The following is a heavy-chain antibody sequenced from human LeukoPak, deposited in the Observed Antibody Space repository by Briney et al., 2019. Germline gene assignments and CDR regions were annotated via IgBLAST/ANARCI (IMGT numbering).Heavy chain of an antibody. D-gene: IGHD4/OR15-4a*01. CDR2: INHSGST. Sequence: SETLSLTCAVYGGSFSGYYWSWIRQPPGKGLEWIGEINHSGSTNYNPSLKSRVTISVDASKNQFSLRLSSVTAADTAVYYCAREFYGDNWFDPWGQGTLVTVSS. V-gene: IGHV4-34*01. CDR3: AREFYGDNWFDP. CDR1: GGSFSGYY. J-gene: IGHJ5*02.